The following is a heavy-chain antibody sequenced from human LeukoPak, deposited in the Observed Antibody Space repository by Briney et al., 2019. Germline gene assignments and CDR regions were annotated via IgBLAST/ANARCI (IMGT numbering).Heavy chain of an antibody. J-gene: IGHJ6*03. CDR3: ARGIRPDILTGYSYYYYMDV. D-gene: IGHD3-9*01. Sequence: SETLSLTCTVSGGSISSGSYYWSWIRQPAGKGLEWIGRIYTSGSTNYNPSLKSRVTISVDTSKNQFSLKLSSVTAADTAVYYCARGIRPDILTGYSYYYYMDVWGKGTTVTVSS. V-gene: IGHV4-61*02. CDR2: IYTSGST. CDR1: GGSISSGSYY.